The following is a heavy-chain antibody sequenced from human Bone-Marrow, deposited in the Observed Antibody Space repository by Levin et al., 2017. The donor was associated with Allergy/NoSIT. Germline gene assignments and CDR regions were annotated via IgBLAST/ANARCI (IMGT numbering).Heavy chain of an antibody. Sequence: PGGSLRLSCAASGFSFSNYVMTWVRQAPGKGLEWVSSISDSGGSTYYADSVKGRFTISRDNSKKTLYLQINSPRAEDTAVYFCAKDLSLGYCTGGSCYSVPHFDYWGLGTLVTVSS. V-gene: IGHV3-23*01. CDR2: ISDSGGST. CDR3: AKDLSLGYCTGGSCYSVPHFDY. D-gene: IGHD2-15*01. J-gene: IGHJ4*02. CDR1: GFSFSNYV.